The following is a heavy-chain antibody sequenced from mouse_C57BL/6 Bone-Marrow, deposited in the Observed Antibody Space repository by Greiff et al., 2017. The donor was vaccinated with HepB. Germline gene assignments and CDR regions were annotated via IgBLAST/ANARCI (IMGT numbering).Heavy chain of an antibody. V-gene: IGHV7-3*01. CDR3: ARYGGYYGGAAWFAY. Sequence: EVKLMESGGGLVQPGGSLSLSCAASGFTFTDYYMSWVRQPPGKALEWLGFIRNKANGYTTEYSASVKGRFTISRDNSQSILYLQMNALRAEDSATYYWARYGGYYGGAAWFAYWGQGTLVTVSA. J-gene: IGHJ3*01. CDR2: IRNKANGYTT. CDR1: GFTFTDYY. D-gene: IGHD1-1*01.